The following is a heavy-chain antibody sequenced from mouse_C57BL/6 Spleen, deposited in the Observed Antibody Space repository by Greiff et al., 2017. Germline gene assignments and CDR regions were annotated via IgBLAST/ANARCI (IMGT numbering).Heavy chain of an antibody. V-gene: IGHV1-50*01. J-gene: IGHJ2*01. Sequence: VQLQQPGAELVKPGASVKLSCKASGYTFTSYWMQWVKQRPGPGLAWIGEIDPSDSYTNYNQKFKGKATLTVDTSSSTAYMQLSSLTSEDSAVYYCARAYGSSYYFDYWGQGTTLTVSS. CDR3: ARAYGSSYYFDY. CDR2: IDPSDSYT. CDR1: GYTFTSYW. D-gene: IGHD1-1*01.